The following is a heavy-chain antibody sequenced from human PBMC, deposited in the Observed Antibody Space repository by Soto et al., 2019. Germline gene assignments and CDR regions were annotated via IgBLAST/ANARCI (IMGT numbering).Heavy chain of an antibody. V-gene: IGHV1-2*02. D-gene: IGHD3-3*01. CDR1: GYTFTGYY. CDR3: ARDQRRDNDLMYAGMDV. CDR2: INPNTGVT. J-gene: IGHJ6*02. Sequence: GASVKVSCKASGYTFTGYYFHWVRQAPGQGLEWMGWINPNTGVTNRAQKFHGRATLTRDTSISTAYMELGSLTSDDTAVYYCARDQRRDNDLMYAGMDVWGQGTTVTVSS.